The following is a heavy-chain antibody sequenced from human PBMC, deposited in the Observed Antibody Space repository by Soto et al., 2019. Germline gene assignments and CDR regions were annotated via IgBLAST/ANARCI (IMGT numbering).Heavy chain of an antibody. CDR2: INHSGST. V-gene: IGHV4-34*01. Sequence: QVQLQQWGAGLLKPSETLSLTCAVYGGSFSGYYWSWIRQPPGKGLEWIGEINHSGSTNYNPSLKSRVTISVDTSKNQFSLKLSSVTAADTAVYYCARGGMVRGVIILSPPKRWCYMDVWGKGTTVTVSS. D-gene: IGHD3-10*01. CDR3: ARGGMVRGVIILSPPKRWCYMDV. J-gene: IGHJ6*03. CDR1: GGSFSGYY.